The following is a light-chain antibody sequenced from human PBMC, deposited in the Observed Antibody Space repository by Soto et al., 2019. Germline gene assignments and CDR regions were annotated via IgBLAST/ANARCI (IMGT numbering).Light chain of an antibody. J-gene: IGKJ1*01. V-gene: IGKV3-20*01. Sequence: PGERAILSCRASQSVISNYFAWYQQKPGQAPRLLIYGISTRATGVPDRFSGSGSGTDFTLTISRLEPEDLAVYYCEQYGSSPRTFGQGTKVDIK. CDR3: EQYGSSPRT. CDR2: GIS. CDR1: QSVISNY.